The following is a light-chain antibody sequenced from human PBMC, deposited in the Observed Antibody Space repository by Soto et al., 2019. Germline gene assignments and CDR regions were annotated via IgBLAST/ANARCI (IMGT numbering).Light chain of an antibody. CDR1: SGHSNYA. CDR3: QPWGTGIHVV. CDR2: LNSDGSH. J-gene: IGLJ2*01. Sequence: QPVLTQSPSASASLGASVKLTCPLSSGHSNYAIAWHQQQPEKGPRYLMKLNSDGSHSKGDGIPDRFSGSSSGAERYLTISSLQSEDEADYYCQPWGTGIHVVFGGGTKLTVL. V-gene: IGLV4-69*01.